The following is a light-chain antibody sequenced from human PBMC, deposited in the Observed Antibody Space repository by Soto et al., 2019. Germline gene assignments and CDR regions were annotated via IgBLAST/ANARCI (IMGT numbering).Light chain of an antibody. V-gene: IGLV2-14*03. CDR2: DVT. Sequence: VLTQPASVSGSPGQSITISCTGTSSDVGGYNYVSWYQHHPGKAPKLMIYDVTYRPSWVSNRFSGSKSGNTASLTISGLQAEDEADYYCSSYTGTSIYVVFGGGTKLTVL. CDR3: SSYTGTSIYVV. J-gene: IGLJ2*01. CDR1: SSDVGGYNY.